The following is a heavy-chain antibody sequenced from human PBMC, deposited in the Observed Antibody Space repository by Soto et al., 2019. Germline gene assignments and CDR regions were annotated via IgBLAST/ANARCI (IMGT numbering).Heavy chain of an antibody. V-gene: IGHV3-48*02. CDR1: GFTFSSYS. CDR2: ISSSSSTI. D-gene: IGHD2-15*01. Sequence: EVQLVESGGGLVQPGGSLRLSCAASGFTFSSYSMNWVRQAPGKGLEWVSYISSSSSTIYYADSVKGRFTISRDNAKNSLYLQMNSLRDEDTAVYYCASGQSRLLAEYFQHWGQGTLVTVSS. CDR3: ASGQSRLLAEYFQH. J-gene: IGHJ1*01.